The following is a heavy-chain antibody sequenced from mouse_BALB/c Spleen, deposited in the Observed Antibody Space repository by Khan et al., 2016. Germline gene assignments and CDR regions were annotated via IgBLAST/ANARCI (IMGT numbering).Heavy chain of an antibody. CDR3: ARRIVTRDYYGMDY. Sequence: EVELVESGGGLVQPGGSRKLSCAASGFNFSSFGMHWVRQAPEKGLEWVAYISSGSNTIYYADTVKGRFTISRDNTKKTLFLQMTSLRSEDTAMYYCARRIVTRDYYGMDYWGQGTSVTVSS. J-gene: IGHJ4*01. D-gene: IGHD2-5*01. V-gene: IGHV5-17*02. CDR1: GFNFSSFG. CDR2: ISSGSNTI.